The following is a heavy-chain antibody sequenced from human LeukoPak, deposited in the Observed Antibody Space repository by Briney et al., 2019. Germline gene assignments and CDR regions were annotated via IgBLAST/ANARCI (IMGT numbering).Heavy chain of an antibody. D-gene: IGHD3-22*01. CDR1: GGTFSSYA. CDR2: IIPIFGTA. Sequence: ASVKVSCKASGGTFSSYAISWVRQAPGQGLEWMGGIIPIFGTANYAQKFQGRVTITADESTSTAYMELSSLRAEDTAVYYCARGSTYYESSGQVPFDYWGQGTLVTVSS. CDR3: ARGSTYYESSGQVPFDY. V-gene: IGHV1-69*13. J-gene: IGHJ4*02.